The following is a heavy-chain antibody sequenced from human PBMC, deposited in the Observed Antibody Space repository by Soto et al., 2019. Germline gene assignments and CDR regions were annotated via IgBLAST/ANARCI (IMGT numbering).Heavy chain of an antibody. V-gene: IGHV1-69*01. J-gene: IGHJ6*02. CDR3: ARSQGSSTSLQIYYYYYYGMDV. CDR1: GGTFSSYA. CDR2: IIPISDTT. D-gene: IGHD2-2*01. Sequence: QGQLVQSGAEVKKPGSSVKVSCKASGGTFSSYAISWVRQAPGQGLEWMGGIIPISDTTNYAQKFQGSVTITADESTSTAYMELSSLRSEDTAVYYCARSQGSSTSLQIYYYYYYGMDVWGQGTTVTVSS.